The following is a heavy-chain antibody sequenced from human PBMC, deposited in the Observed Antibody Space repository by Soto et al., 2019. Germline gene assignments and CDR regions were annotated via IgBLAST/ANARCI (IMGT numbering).Heavy chain of an antibody. CDR2: ISGTGGRT. Sequence: EVQLLESGGGLVQPGGSLRLSCAASGFTFSNYAMTWVRQAPGKGLEWVSAISGTGGRTYYADSVKGRFTFSSDNSKNTLYLQTNSLRAEDTAVYYCAKVANYDYIWGSHFDYWGQGTLVTVSS. CDR1: GFTFSNYA. V-gene: IGHV3-23*01. J-gene: IGHJ4*02. CDR3: AKVANYDYIWGSHFDY. D-gene: IGHD3-16*01.